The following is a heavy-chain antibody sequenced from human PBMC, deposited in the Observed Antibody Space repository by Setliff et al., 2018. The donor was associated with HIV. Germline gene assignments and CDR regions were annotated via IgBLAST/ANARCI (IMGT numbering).Heavy chain of an antibody. CDR2: IYYTGTT. J-gene: IGHJ3*01. CDR1: DDSISSYY. Sequence: LSLTFTVSDDSISSYYWSWIRQPPGKGLEWIGYIYYTGTTKYNPSLKSRVTISIDTSKNQFSLKLTSVTAADTAVYYCAREWLQHTGDDAFDVWGQGTMVTVSS. CDR3: AREWLQHTGDDAFDV. D-gene: IGHD5-12*01. V-gene: IGHV4-59*01.